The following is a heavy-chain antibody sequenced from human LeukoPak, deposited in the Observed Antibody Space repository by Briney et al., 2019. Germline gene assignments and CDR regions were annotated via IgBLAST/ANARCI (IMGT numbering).Heavy chain of an antibody. D-gene: IGHD2-15*01. Sequence: PGGSLRLSCAASGFTFSSYAMSWVRQAPGKGLEGVSAISGSGGSTYYADSVKGRFTISRDNSKNTLYLQMNSLRAEDTAVYYCAKVIVVVVAATRGFDYWGQGTLVTVSS. CDR1: GFTFSSYA. J-gene: IGHJ4*02. V-gene: IGHV3-23*01. CDR2: ISGSGGST. CDR3: AKVIVVVVAATRGFDY.